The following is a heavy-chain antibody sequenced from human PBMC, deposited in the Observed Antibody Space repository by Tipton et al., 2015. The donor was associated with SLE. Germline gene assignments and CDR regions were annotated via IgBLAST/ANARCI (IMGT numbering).Heavy chain of an antibody. CDR1: GFSLGDYA. CDR3: TRIVPRADSAQPLY. V-gene: IGHV3-49*01. D-gene: IGHD2-21*01. CDR2: IRSKIYGGTT. Sequence: RSLRLSCTASGFSLGDYAMSWFRQTPGKGLEWIGFIRSKIYGGTTDYTASVKGRFTISRDDSNGIAYLQMNSLKSEDTAVYFCTRIVPRADSAQPLYWGQGTLVTVSS. J-gene: IGHJ4*02.